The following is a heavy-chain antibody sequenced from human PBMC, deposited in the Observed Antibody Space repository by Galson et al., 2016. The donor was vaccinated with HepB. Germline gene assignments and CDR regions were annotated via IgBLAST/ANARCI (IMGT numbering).Heavy chain of an antibody. CDR3: AREGDYSGYDRDY. Sequence: SLRLSCAASGFTFSDYAMTWVRQAPGKGLEWVSCITTYGGGAYYPDSVKGRFTISRDNSKNTLYLQMNSLRVEDTAVYYCAREGDYSGYDRDYWGQGTLVTVSS. V-gene: IGHV3-23*01. CDR2: ITTYGGGA. CDR1: GFTFSDYA. D-gene: IGHD5-12*01. J-gene: IGHJ4*02.